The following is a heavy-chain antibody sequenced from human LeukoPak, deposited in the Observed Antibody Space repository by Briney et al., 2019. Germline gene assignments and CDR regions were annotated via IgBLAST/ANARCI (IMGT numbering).Heavy chain of an antibody. D-gene: IGHD3-22*01. Sequence: GVLRLSCAASGFTFSNYWMNWVRQAPGKGLQWVANINRDGREEYYVDSVKGRFTISRDNSKNTLYLQMNSLRAEDTAVYYCARDPSRDYYDSSSNHDWGQGTLVTVSS. V-gene: IGHV3-7*01. CDR3: ARDPSRDYYDSSSNHD. J-gene: IGHJ4*02. CDR1: GFTFSNYW. CDR2: INRDGREE.